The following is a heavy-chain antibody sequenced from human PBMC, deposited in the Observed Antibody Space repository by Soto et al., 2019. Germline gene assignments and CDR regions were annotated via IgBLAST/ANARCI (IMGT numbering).Heavy chain of an antibody. CDR3: ARGPGGFGDFSLDY. V-gene: IGHV4-4*07. CDR1: GGSINSYY. CDR2: IYSGGST. J-gene: IGHJ4*02. D-gene: IGHD3-10*01. Sequence: NPSETLSLTCTVSGGSINSYYWSWIRQPAGKGLEWIGRIYSGGSTNYNPSLKSRLTVSVDTSKNQFSLKLTSVTAADTAVYYCARGPGGFGDFSLDYCGQGTLVTVSS.